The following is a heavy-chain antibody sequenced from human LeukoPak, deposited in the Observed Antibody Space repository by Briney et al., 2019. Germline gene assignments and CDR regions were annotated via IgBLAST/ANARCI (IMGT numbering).Heavy chain of an antibody. D-gene: IGHD4-17*01. Sequence: ASVKVSCKASGYTFTSDGISWVRQAPGQGLEWMGGIIPIFGTANYAQKFQGRVTITADESTSTAYMELSSLRSEDTAVYYCAREGTMTTVTPYYYYMDVWGKGTTVTISS. J-gene: IGHJ6*03. CDR2: IIPIFGTA. V-gene: IGHV1-69*13. CDR1: GYTFTSDG. CDR3: AREGTMTTVTPYYYYMDV.